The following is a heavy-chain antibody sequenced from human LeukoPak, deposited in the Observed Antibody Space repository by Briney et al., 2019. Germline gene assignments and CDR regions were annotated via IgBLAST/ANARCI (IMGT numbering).Heavy chain of an antibody. J-gene: IGHJ4*02. CDR1: GGSISSAGHF. D-gene: IGHD3-22*01. Sequence: PSETLSLTCTVSGGSISSAGHFWNWIRQYPGKGLEWIGYIYYTGIIYYNPSLKSRVTISVDTSKNQFSLKLSSVTAADTAVFYCVRGVRDTIGYYHFDSWGQGTLVTVSS. V-gene: IGHV4-31*03. CDR3: VRGVRDTIGYYHFDS. CDR2: IYYTGII.